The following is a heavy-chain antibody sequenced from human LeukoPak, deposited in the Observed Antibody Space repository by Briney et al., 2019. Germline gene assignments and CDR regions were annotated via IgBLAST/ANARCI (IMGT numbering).Heavy chain of an antibody. D-gene: IGHD2-2*01. CDR2: INQDEGKK. Sequence: GGSLRLSCAASGSTFSNDWMCWVRQAPGKGLEWVANINQDEGKKYYADSVKGRFTISRDNAKNSLYLQMSSLTAEDTAIYYCARDHAYRADYWGQGTLVTVSS. J-gene: IGHJ4*02. V-gene: IGHV3-7*01. CDR3: ARDHAYRADY. CDR1: GSTFSNDW.